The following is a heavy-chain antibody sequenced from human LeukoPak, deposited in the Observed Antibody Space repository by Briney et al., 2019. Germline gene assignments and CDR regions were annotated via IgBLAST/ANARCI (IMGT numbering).Heavy chain of an antibody. CDR3: VRGRVFVDY. D-gene: IGHD3-16*01. V-gene: IGHV3-23*01. CDR1: GFTFSDSA. J-gene: IGHJ4*02. Sequence: GGSLRLSCAASGFTFSDSAMTWVRQAAGKGLDWVPSISGSADSTNYADSVKGRFTISRDNSKNMVWLQMNSLRAEDTAVYYCVRGRVFVDYWGQGTLVTVSS. CDR2: ISGSADST.